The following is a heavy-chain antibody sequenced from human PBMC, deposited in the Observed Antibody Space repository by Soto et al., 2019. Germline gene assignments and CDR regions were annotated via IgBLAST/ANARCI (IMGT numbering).Heavy chain of an antibody. CDR2: IHHTGTT. D-gene: IGHD3-3*01. CDR1: GGSITSYY. Sequence: SETLSLTCAVYGGSITSYYWSWIRQPPGKGLEWIGEIHHTGTTNYNPSLKSRVLISLDTSKNHFFLSLTSVTAADTAVYYCARDKVRVENYDFWSGYPPVYGMDVWGQGTTVTVS. J-gene: IGHJ6*02. V-gene: IGHV4-34*01. CDR3: ARDKVRVENYDFWSGYPPVYGMDV.